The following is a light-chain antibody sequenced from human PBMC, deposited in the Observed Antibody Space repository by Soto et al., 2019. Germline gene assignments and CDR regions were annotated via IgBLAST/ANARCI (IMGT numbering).Light chain of an antibody. CDR3: QRYGNSPP. Sequence: IAMSQTPATLSVSPGERVTLSCRASQSVSSNLAWYQQKVGQAPRLLIYGASTRATGIPARFSGRGSGTEFPLTINRLAPEDFAVYYCQRYGNSPPFGQGTRLEIK. CDR1: QSVSSN. V-gene: IGKV3-15*01. J-gene: IGKJ5*01. CDR2: GAS.